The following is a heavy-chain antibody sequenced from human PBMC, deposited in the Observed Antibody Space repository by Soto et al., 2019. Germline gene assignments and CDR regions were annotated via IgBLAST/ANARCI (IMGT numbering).Heavy chain of an antibody. V-gene: IGHV4-39*02. J-gene: IGHJ4*02. CDR1: GDSVTSDTYY. D-gene: IGHD3-3*01. CDR3: VRGRGYSTGYFDY. CDR2: FFYSENT. Sequence: PSETLSLTCSVSGDSVTSDTYYWGWIRQPPGRGLEWIGYFFYSENTYYNPSLKSRVTISVVSSKNHFSLNLNSVTAADSAIYYCVRGRGYSTGYFDYWGQGSQVTVSS.